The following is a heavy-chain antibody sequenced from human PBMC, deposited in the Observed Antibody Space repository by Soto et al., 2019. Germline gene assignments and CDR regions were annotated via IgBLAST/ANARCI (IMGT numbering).Heavy chain of an antibody. J-gene: IGHJ4*02. CDR3: ARARWLGAYCGGDCPMYFDY. CDR1: GGTFSSYA. V-gene: IGHV1-69*13. Sequence: ASVKVSCKASGGTFSSYAISWVLQAPGQGLEWMGGIIPIFGTGNYAQKFQGRVTITADESTSTAYMELSSLRSEDTAVYYCARARWLGAYCGGDCPMYFDYWGQGTLVTV. CDR2: IIPIFGTG. D-gene: IGHD2-21*02.